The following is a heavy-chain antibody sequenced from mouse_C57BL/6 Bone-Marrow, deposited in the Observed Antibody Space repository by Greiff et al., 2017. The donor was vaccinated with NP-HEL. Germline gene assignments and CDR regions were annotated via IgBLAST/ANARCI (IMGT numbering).Heavy chain of an antibody. CDR3: ARSHYGSSSWYFDV. Sequence: SGPVLVKPGASVKMSCKASGYTFTDYYMNWVKQSHGKSLEWIGVINPYNGGTSYNQKFKGKATLTVDTSSSTAYMELNSLTSEDSAVYYCARSHYGSSSWYFDVWGTGTTVTVSS. V-gene: IGHV1-19*01. J-gene: IGHJ1*03. CDR2: INPYNGGT. D-gene: IGHD1-1*01. CDR1: GYTFTDYY.